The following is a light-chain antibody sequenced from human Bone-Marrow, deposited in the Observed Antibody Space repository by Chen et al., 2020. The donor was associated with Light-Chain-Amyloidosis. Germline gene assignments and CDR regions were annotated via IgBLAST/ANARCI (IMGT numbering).Light chain of an antibody. J-gene: IGKJ4*01. Sequence: EIVLTQSPGTLSLSPGEGANLSCRASQTISSNYLTWYQQKFGQAPRLLIYGSSSRATGIPDRFTGSGSGTDFTLTINRLEPKDFAMYYCQQYGTSPLTFGGGTKVENK. CDR3: QQYGTSPLT. CDR1: QTISSNY. CDR2: GSS. V-gene: IGKV3-20*01.